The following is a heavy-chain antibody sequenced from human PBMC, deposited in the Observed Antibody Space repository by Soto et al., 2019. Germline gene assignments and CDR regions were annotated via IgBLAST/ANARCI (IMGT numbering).Heavy chain of an antibody. J-gene: IGHJ4*02. CDR3: EWAGYCSGGTCFHGNCDY. CDR1: GYTFTTYY. CDR2: INPNGGST. Sequence: QVQLVQSGAEVKRPGASVKVSCKASGYTFTTYYMHWVRQAPGQGLEWLGIINPNGGSTTYAQKFQGRVTMTRDTSTSTVYLELRSRSSEDTAVYCCEWAGYCSGGTCFHGNCDYWGQGTLVTVSA. D-gene: IGHD2-15*01. V-gene: IGHV1-46*01.